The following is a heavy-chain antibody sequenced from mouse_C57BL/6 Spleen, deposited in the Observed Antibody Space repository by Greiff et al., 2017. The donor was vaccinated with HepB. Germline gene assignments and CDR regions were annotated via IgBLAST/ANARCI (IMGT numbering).Heavy chain of an antibody. CDR2: IDPSDSYT. D-gene: IGHD3-2*02. J-gene: IGHJ2*01. V-gene: IGHV1-50*01. Sequence: QVQLQQPGAELVKPGASVKLSCKASGYTFTSYWMQWVKQRPGQGLEWIGEIDPSDSYTNYNQKFKGKATLTVDTSSSTAYMQLSSLTSEYSAVYYCARWVPDSSGHTYYFDYWGQGTTLTVSS. CDR3: ARWVPDSSGHTYYFDY. CDR1: GYTFTSYW.